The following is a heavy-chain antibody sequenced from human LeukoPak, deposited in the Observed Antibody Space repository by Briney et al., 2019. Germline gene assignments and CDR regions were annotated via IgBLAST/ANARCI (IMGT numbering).Heavy chain of an antibody. CDR3: ARHVDVVVVPAAISGPGDLDY. CDR1: GYSISSGYY. D-gene: IGHD2-2*01. V-gene: IGHV4-38-2*02. J-gene: IGHJ4*02. Sequence: SETLSLTCTVSGYSISSGYYWGWIRQPPGKGLEWIGSIYHSGSTYYNPSLKSRVTISVDTSKNQFSLKLSSVTAADTAVYYCARHVDVVVVPAAISGPGDLDYWGQGTLVTVSS. CDR2: IYHSGST.